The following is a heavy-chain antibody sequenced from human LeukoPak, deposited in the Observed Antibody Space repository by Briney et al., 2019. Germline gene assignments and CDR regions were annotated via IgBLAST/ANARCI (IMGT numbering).Heavy chain of an antibody. Sequence: ASVKVSCKASGYTFTSYDINWVRQAPGQGLEWMGWMNPNSGNTGYAQKFQGRVTMTRNTSISTAYMEQSSLRSEDTAVYYCARADFWSGYDAFDIWGQGTMVTVSS. CDR2: MNPNSGNT. V-gene: IGHV1-8*01. CDR1: GYTFTSYD. CDR3: ARADFWSGYDAFDI. J-gene: IGHJ3*02. D-gene: IGHD3-3*01.